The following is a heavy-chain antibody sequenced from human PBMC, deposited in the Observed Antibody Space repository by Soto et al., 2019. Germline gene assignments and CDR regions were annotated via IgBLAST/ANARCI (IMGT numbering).Heavy chain of an antibody. CDR1: GFTFSSYG. D-gene: IGHD6-19*01. Sequence: GGSLRLSCAASGFTFSSYGIHWVRQAPGKGLEWVGGIWDDGSNKNYADSVKGRFNISRDNSKNTLYLQMNSLRAEDTAVYYCAREGIAVAALDYWGQGTLVTVSS. V-gene: IGHV3-33*01. J-gene: IGHJ4*02. CDR2: IWDDGSNK. CDR3: AREGIAVAALDY.